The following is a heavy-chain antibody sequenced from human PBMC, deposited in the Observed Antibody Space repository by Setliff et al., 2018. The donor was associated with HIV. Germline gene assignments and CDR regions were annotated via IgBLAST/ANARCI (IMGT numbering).Heavy chain of an antibody. CDR2: INPNSGGT. J-gene: IGHJ6*03. Sequence: ASVKVSCKASGYTFTGYYMHWVRQAPGQGLEWMGRINPNSGGTNYAQVRDRVSITRDMSTSSAYMELSNLRSEDTAVYYCAADLIIAGRLDYYYMDVWGKGTTVTVSS. CDR3: AADLIIAGRLDYYYMDV. CDR1: GYTFTGYY. V-gene: IGHV1-2*06. D-gene: IGHD6-6*01.